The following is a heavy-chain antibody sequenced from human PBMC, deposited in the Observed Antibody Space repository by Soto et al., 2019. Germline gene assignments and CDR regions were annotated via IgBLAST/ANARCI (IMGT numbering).Heavy chain of an antibody. Sequence: ASVKVSCKASGYTFTSYGISWVRQAPGQGLEWMGWISAYNGNTNYAQKLQGRVTMTTDTSTSTAYMELRSLRSDDTAVYYCARSYCSGGSCYEYFQHWGQGTLVTVSS. CDR2: ISAYNGNT. D-gene: IGHD2-15*01. V-gene: IGHV1-18*01. CDR3: ARSYCSGGSCYEYFQH. J-gene: IGHJ1*01. CDR1: GYTFTSYG.